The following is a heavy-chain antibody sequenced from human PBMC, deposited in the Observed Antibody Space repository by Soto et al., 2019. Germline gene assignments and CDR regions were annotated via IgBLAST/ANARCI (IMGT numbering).Heavy chain of an antibody. CDR3: ARAMVVVRDFDY. CDR2: FNHSGST. J-gene: IGHJ4*02. V-gene: IGHV4-34*01. CDR1: GWSFSGYY. D-gene: IGHD2-21*01. Sequence: QVQLQQWGAGLLKTSETLSLTCAVYGWSFSGYYWSWIRQPPGKGLEWIGEFNHSGSTNYNPSLKSRVTISVDTSKHQFSLKLSSVTAADTAVYYCARAMVVVRDFDYWGQGTLVTVSS.